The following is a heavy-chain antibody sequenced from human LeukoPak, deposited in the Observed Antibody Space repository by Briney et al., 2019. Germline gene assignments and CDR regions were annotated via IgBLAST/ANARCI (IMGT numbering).Heavy chain of an antibody. CDR1: GGSISSSSDY. CDR3: ARTSTSGLVGGYYFDY. J-gene: IGHJ4*02. D-gene: IGHD6-19*01. Sequence: PSETLSLTCTVSGGSISSSSDYWGWIRQPPGKGLEWIGGIYYSGNTYYNPSLKSRVTISVDTSKNQFSLKLNSVTAADTAVYFCARTSTSGLVGGYYFDYWGQGTLVTVSS. CDR2: IYYSGNT. V-gene: IGHV4-39*07.